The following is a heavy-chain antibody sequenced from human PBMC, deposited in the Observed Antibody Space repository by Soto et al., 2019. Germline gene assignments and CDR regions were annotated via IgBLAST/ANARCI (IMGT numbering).Heavy chain of an antibody. CDR1: GGSFSGYY. Sequence: QVQLQQWGAGLLKPSETLSLTCAVYGGSFSGYYWSWMRQPPGTGLEWIGEINRSGSTNYNPSLKSRDTISIDTPKDQFSQKLSSVTAADTAEYYCARWGSSRRDGYNPLDYWGQGTLVTVSS. CDR2: INRSGST. V-gene: IGHV4-34*01. D-gene: IGHD3-16*02. J-gene: IGHJ4*02. CDR3: ARWGSSRRDGYNPLDY.